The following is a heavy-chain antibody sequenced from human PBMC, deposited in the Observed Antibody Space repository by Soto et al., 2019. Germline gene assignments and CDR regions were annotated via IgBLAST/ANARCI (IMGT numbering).Heavy chain of an antibody. V-gene: IGHV4-4*02. CDR3: ARTYHYDSSCYLYYFDY. CDR2: TFHSGST. CDR1: GGSISSNDW. J-gene: IGHJ4*02. Sequence: QVQLQESGPGLVKPSGTLSLTCAVSGGSISSNDWWTWVRQPPGKGLEWIAETFHSGSTNYNPSLKSRVTISVDKSTNQFSLKLSSVTAADTAVYYCARTYHYDSSCYLYYFDYWGQGTLVTVSS. D-gene: IGHD3-22*01.